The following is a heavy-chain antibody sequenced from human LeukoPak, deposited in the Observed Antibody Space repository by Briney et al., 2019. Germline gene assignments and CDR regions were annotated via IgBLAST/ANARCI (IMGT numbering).Heavy chain of an antibody. CDR3: AKDRGGTIFGVVIMRNWFDP. J-gene: IGHJ5*02. V-gene: IGHV3-66*01. Sequence: GGSLRLSCAASGSTVSSNYMSWDRQAPGKGLEWVSVIYSGGSTYYADSVKGRFTISRDNSKNTLYLLMNSLRAEDTAVYYCAKDRGGTIFGVVIMRNWFDPWGQGTLVTVSS. D-gene: IGHD3-3*01. CDR2: IYSGGST. CDR1: GSTVSSNY.